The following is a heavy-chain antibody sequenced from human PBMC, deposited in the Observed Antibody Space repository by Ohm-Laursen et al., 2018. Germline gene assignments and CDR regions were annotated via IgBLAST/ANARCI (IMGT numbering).Heavy chain of an antibody. CDR2: IYTGDIT. D-gene: IGHD1-1*01. Sequence: SLRLSCAATGFTINSNYMNWARQAPGKGLEWVSVIYTGDITSYADSVKGRFTISRDISKNALYLHMNSLRAEDTAVYYCARLVHKYGRTFDYWGQGTLVTVSS. CDR3: ARLVHKYGRTFDY. CDR1: GFTINSNY. V-gene: IGHV3-66*01. J-gene: IGHJ4*02.